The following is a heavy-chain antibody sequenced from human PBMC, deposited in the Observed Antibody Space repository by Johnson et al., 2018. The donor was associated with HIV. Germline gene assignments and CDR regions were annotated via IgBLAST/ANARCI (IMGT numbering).Heavy chain of an antibody. CDR3: ARAVGAGGI. J-gene: IGHJ3*02. Sequence: QVQLVESGGGVVQPGRSLRLSCAASGFTFSSYAMHWVRQAPAKGLEWVAVISYDGSDKDYADSVKGRFTISRDSSKNTLYLQMNSLRAEDTAVYYCARAVGAGGIWGQGTMVTVSS. CDR1: GFTFSSYA. D-gene: IGHD1-26*01. V-gene: IGHV3-30*14. CDR2: ISYDGSDK.